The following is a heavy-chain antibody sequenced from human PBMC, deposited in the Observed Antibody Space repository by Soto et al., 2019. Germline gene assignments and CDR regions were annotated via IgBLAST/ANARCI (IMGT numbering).Heavy chain of an antibody. CDR2: IYPGDSDT. CDR1: GYSFTNYW. V-gene: IGHV5-51*01. Sequence: GESLKISCKASGYSFTNYWIGWVRQMPGKGLEWVGIIYPGDSDTRYSPSFQGQVTISADKSISTSYLQWSSLKASDTAMYYCARQKDSSGYYHTLDYWGQGTLVTVSS. J-gene: IGHJ4*02. CDR3: ARQKDSSGYYHTLDY. D-gene: IGHD3-22*01.